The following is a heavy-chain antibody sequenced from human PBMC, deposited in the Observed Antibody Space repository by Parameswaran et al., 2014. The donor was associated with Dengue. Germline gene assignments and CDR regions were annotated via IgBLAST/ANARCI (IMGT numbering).Heavy chain of an antibody. D-gene: IGHD4-17*01. J-gene: IGHJ6*02. Sequence: SWVRQAPGQGLEWMGWISAYNGNTNSAQKFQDRVTMTTDTSTNTAYMELRTLRSDDAAVYYCARDQDEGRVTSGLRHYTYYYGMDVWGQGTTVTVSS. V-gene: IGHV1-18*01. CDR2: ISAYNGNT. CDR3: ARDQDEGRVTSGLRHYTYYYGMDV.